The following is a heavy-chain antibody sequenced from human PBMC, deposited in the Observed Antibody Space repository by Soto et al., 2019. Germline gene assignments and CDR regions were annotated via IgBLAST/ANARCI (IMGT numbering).Heavy chain of an antibody. J-gene: IGHJ4*02. CDR2: INHSGST. CDR1: GGSFSGYY. D-gene: IGHD6-19*01. Sequence: QVQPQQWGAGLLKPSETLSLTCAVYGGSFSGYYWSWIRQPPGKGLEWIGEINHSGSTNYNPSLKSRVTISVDTSKNQFSLKLSSVTAADTAVYYCARVGGQWLVSGWGQGTLVTVSS. V-gene: IGHV4-34*01. CDR3: ARVGGQWLVSG.